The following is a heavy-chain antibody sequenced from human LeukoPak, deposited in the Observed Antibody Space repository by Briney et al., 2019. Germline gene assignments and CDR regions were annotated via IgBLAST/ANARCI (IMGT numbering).Heavy chain of an antibody. CDR3: ALGDVLRYFDWFPAY. CDR1: GFTFSSYW. V-gene: IGHV3-74*01. J-gene: IGHJ4*02. D-gene: IGHD3-9*01. Sequence: GGSLRLSCAASGFTFSSYWMHWVRQAPGKGLVWVSRLNSDGSGTTYADSVKGRFTISRDNAKNTLYLQMNSLRAEDTAVYYCALGDVLRYFDWFPAYWGQGTLVTVSS. CDR2: LNSDGSGT.